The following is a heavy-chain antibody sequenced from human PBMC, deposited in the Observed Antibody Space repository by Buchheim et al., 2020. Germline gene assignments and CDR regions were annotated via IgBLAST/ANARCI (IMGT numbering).Heavy chain of an antibody. V-gene: IGHV3-30*04. J-gene: IGHJ6*02. CDR3: ARDYLLLRYFDWEHDIYYYGMDV. D-gene: IGHD3-9*01. CDR2: ISYDGSNK. Sequence: QVQLVESGGGVVQPGRSLRLSCAASGFTFSSYAMHWVRQAPGKGLEWVAVISYDGSNKYYADSVKGRFTISRDNSKNTLYLQMNSLRAEDTAVYYCARDYLLLRYFDWEHDIYYYGMDVWGQGTT. CDR1: GFTFSSYA.